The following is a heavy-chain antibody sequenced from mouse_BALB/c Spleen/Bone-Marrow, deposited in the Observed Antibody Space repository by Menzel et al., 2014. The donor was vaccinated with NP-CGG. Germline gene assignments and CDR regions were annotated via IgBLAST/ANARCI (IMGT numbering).Heavy chain of an antibody. V-gene: IGHV1-54*01. CDR1: GYAFTDYL. J-gene: IGHJ2*01. Sequence: QVQLKESGAELVRPGTSVKVSCKASGYAFTDYLMEWLKQRPGQGLEWIGVINPGSGSTNYNEKFKDKATLTADKSSSTAYMQLSSLTSDDSAGYFCARYDGYFDYWDQGAILTISS. D-gene: IGHD2-3*01. CDR2: INPGSGST. CDR3: ARYDGYFDY.